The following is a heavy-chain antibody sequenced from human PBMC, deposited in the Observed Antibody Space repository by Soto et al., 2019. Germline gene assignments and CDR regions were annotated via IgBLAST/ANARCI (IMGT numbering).Heavy chain of an antibody. J-gene: IGHJ6*03. Sequence: ASVKVSCKASGYTFSSYAISWVRQAPGQGLEWMGWISPYNGNTHYAQKLQGRVTMTTDTSTTTAYMELRSLKSDNTAIYYCARGTTVTTTPTYYYMDVWGKGTTVTVSS. CDR2: ISPYNGNT. CDR3: ARGTTVTTTPTYYYMDV. V-gene: IGHV1-18*01. D-gene: IGHD4-4*01. CDR1: GYTFSSYA.